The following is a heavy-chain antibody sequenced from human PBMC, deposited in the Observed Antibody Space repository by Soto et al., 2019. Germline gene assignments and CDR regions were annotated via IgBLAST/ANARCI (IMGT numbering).Heavy chain of an antibody. D-gene: IGHD3-10*01. CDR2: VYYDGST. V-gene: IGHV4-61*01. J-gene: IGHJ4*02. Sequence: NPSETLSLTCTVFGGSVSNDNYYWSWIRQPPGKGLEWIGYVYYDGSTSYNPSLKSRLTTSVDTSKNQFSLRLTSVTAADSALYYCARGNNMIRGVIAYYFDFWGQGTLVTVSS. CDR3: ARGNNMIRGVIAYYFDF. CDR1: GGSVSNDNYY.